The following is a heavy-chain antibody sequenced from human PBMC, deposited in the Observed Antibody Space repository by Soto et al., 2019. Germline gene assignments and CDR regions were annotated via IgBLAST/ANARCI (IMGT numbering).Heavy chain of an antibody. J-gene: IGHJ3*02. CDR3: ARQQWLVLNAFDI. CDR1: GGSISSYF. D-gene: IGHD6-19*01. CDR2: IYYTGST. V-gene: IGHV4-59*01. Sequence: PSETLSLTCTVSGGSISSYFWSCIRQPPGKGLEWIGYIYYTGSTNYNPSLKSRVTISVDTSKNQFSLKLSSVTAADTAVYYCARQQWLVLNAFDIWGQGTMVTVSS.